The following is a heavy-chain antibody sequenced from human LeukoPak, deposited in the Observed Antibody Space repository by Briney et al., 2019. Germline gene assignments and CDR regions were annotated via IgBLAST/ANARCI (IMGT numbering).Heavy chain of an antibody. V-gene: IGHV1-69*13. CDR3: ARDRGVGRWLQFGYFDY. Sequence: ASVKVSCKASGGTLSSYAISWVRQAPGQGLGWMGGIIPIFGTANYAQKFQGRVTITADESTSTAYMELSSLRSEDTAVYYCARDRGVGRWLQFGYFDYWGQGTLVTVSS. J-gene: IGHJ4*02. CDR2: IIPIFGTA. CDR1: GGTLSSYA. D-gene: IGHD5-24*01.